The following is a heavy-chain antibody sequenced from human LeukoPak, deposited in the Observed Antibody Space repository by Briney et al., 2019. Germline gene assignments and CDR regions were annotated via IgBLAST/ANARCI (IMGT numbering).Heavy chain of an antibody. D-gene: IGHD3-16*02. CDR2: INPNSGGT. V-gene: IGHV1-2*03. Sequence: LGASVKVSCKASGYTFTGYYIHWVRQAPGQGLECMGWINPNSGGTNYAQKFQGRVTFTTDEPRNTAYMELSSLRSGDTAVYYCARDGPANNYVWGNYRPPDSWGQRTLVTVSS. J-gene: IGHJ4*02. CDR1: GYTFTGYY. CDR3: ARDGPANNYVWGNYRPPDS.